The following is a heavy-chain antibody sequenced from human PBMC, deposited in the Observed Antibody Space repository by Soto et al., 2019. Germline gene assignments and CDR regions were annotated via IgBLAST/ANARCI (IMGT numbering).Heavy chain of an antibody. CDR2: IRSKANSYAT. Sequence: GGSLRLSCAASGFTFSGSAMHWVRQASGKGLEWVGRIRSKANSYATAYAASVKGRFTISRDDSKNTAYLQMISLKTEDTAVYYCTGHVDSSPYNFDYWGQGALVTVSS. D-gene: IGHD3-22*01. J-gene: IGHJ4*02. CDR3: TGHVDSSPYNFDY. V-gene: IGHV3-73*01. CDR1: GFTFSGSA.